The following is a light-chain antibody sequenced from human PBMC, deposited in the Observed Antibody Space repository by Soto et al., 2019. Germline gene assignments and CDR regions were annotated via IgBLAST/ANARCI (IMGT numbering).Light chain of an antibody. CDR2: GAS. Sequence: EIVLTQSPGTLSLSPGEGATLSCRASQSVSSSYIAWYQQRPGQTPSLLIYGASTRATGIPDRFSGSGSGTHFTLTISRLEHGDFEVYYCQHFGGTKFTLGQGTRLELK. CDR1: QSVSSSY. CDR3: QHFGGTKFT. V-gene: IGKV3-20*01. J-gene: IGKJ5*01.